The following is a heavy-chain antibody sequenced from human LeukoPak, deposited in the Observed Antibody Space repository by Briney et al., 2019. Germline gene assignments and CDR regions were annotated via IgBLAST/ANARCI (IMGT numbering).Heavy chain of an antibody. Sequence: GGSLRLSCAASGFTFSSYWMHWVRQDPGKGLEWVSSISSSGSYIYYADSVKGRFTISRDNVKNSLYLQMNSLRAEDTAVYCARDELHTGTYFPFDYWGQGTLVTVSS. CDR3: ARDELHTGTYFPFDY. CDR1: GFTFSSYW. J-gene: IGHJ4*02. CDR2: ISSSGSYI. V-gene: IGHV3-21*01. D-gene: IGHD1-26*01.